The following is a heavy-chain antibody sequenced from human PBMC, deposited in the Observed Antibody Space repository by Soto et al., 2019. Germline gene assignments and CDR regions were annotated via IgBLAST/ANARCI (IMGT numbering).Heavy chain of an antibody. CDR3: ARLAVDTAMVDYYYYYGMDV. Sequence: SETLSLTCTVSGGSISSYYWSWIRQPPGKGLEWIGYIYYSGSTNYNPSLKSRVTISVDTSKNQFSLKLSSVTAADTAVYYCARLAVDTAMVDYYYYYGMDVWGQGTTVTVSS. CDR1: GGSISSYY. D-gene: IGHD5-18*01. J-gene: IGHJ6*02. V-gene: IGHV4-59*01. CDR2: IYYSGST.